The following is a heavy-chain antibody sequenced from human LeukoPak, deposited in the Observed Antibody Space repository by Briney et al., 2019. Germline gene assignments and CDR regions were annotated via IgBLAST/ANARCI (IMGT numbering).Heavy chain of an antibody. J-gene: IGHJ4*02. Sequence: ASVKVSCKASGDTFSSYAFSWVRQAPGQGLEWMGWVNPNSGNTGYAQKFQGRVTITRNTSISTAYMELSSLRSEDTAVYYCARSSRELGGYAPWELMPPFDYWGQGTLVTVSS. V-gene: IGHV1-8*01. CDR3: ARSSRELGGYAPWELMPPFDY. CDR1: GDTFSSYA. CDR2: VNPNSGNT. D-gene: IGHD1-7*01.